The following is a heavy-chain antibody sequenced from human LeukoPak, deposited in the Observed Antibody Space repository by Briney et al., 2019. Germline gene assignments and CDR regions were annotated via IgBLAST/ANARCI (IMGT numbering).Heavy chain of an antibody. CDR2: INHSGST. Sequence: PSETLSLTCAVYGGSFSGYYWSLIRQPPGKGLEWIGEINHSGSTNYNPSLKSRVTISVDTSKNQFSLKLSSVTAADTAVYYCARGIAAAGTDFDYWGQGTLVTVSS. D-gene: IGHD6-13*01. V-gene: IGHV4-34*01. J-gene: IGHJ4*02. CDR1: GGSFSGYY. CDR3: ARGIAAAGTDFDY.